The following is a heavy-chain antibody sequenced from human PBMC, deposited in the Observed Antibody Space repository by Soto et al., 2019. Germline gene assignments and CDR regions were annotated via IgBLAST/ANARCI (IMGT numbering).Heavy chain of an antibody. Sequence: QVQLVQSGAEVMQHGSSVKVSCKPSGGTLTNFINYPINWVRQSPAQGLEWMGGIVPNIGTVNYAQKFQGRVTMTADKSTGTVYMELSSRRSDDSALYYCARRNTAGFLRYFDNWGQGTLVTVSS. CDR2: IVPNIGTV. CDR3: ARRNTAGFLRYFDN. V-gene: IGHV1-69*06. J-gene: IGHJ4*02. CDR1: GGTLTNFINYP. D-gene: IGHD6-19*01.